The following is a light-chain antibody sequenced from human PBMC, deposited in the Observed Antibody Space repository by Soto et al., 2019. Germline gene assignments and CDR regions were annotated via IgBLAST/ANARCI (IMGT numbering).Light chain of an antibody. CDR3: QQYGSSSYT. V-gene: IGKV3-20*01. CDR2: GAS. J-gene: IGKJ2*01. Sequence: EIVLTQSPGTLSLSPGERATLSCRASQSVSSSYLAWYQQKPGQAPGLLIYGASSRATGIPDRFSGSGSGTDFTLTISRLEPEDFAVYYCQQYGSSSYTFGQGTKREIK. CDR1: QSVSSSY.